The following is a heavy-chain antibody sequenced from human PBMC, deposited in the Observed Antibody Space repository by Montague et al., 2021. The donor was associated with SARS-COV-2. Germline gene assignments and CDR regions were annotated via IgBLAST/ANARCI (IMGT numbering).Heavy chain of an antibody. Sequence: SETLSPTPAVYGGSLSGYYWSWIRQPPEKGLEWIGEINHSANTKYNPSLKSPVTISIDTSKNQFSLKMTSVTAADTATYYCASGIYPSGSYYNRYYYGLNIWGPGTTVIVSS. CDR3: ASGIYPSGSYYNRYYYGLNI. D-gene: IGHD3-10*01. CDR1: GGSLSGYY. J-gene: IGHJ6*02. V-gene: IGHV4-34*01. CDR2: INHSANT.